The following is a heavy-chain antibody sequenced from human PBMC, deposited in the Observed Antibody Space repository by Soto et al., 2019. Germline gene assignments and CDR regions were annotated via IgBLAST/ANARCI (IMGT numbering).Heavy chain of an antibody. CDR2: IIPIFGTA. D-gene: IGHD3-3*01. J-gene: IGHJ4*02. CDR3: ARAPTGFWSGSISPLCD. Sequence: QVQLVQSGAEVKKPGSSVKVSCKASGGTFSSYAISWVRQAPGPGLEWMGGIIPIFGTANYAQKFQGRVTITADEATSTAYMELSSMRSEDTAVYYCARAPTGFWSGSISPLCDWVQGILVTVSS. CDR1: GGTFSSYA. V-gene: IGHV1-69*01.